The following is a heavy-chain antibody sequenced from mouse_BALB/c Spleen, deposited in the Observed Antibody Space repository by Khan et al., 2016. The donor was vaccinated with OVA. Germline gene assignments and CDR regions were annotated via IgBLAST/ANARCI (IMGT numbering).Heavy chain of an antibody. CDR1: GFTLTNYG. D-gene: IGHD2-12*01. V-gene: IGHV9-3-1*01. Sequence: QIQLVQSGPELKKPGETVKISCKASGFTLTNYGMSWVKQAPGKGLKWMGWINTYTGEPTTADDFKGRFAFSLETSASAAYLQINNLKNEDTATTFFARKSYSYDRYFDVWGAGTTVTVSS. CDR3: ARKSYSYDRYFDV. CDR2: INTYTGEP. J-gene: IGHJ1*01.